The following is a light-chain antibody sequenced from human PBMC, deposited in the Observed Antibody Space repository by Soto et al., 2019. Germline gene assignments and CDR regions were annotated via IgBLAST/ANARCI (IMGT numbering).Light chain of an antibody. J-gene: IGLJ1*01. Sequence: QSALTQPRSESGSPGQSVTISCTGTSSDVGGYNYVSWYQQHPGKAPKLMIYDVSKRPSGVPDRFSGSKSGNTASLTISGLQAEDDADYYCCSYADSYTYVFGTGTKLTVL. CDR3: CSYADSYTYV. CDR2: DVS. CDR1: SSDVGGYNY. V-gene: IGLV2-11*01.